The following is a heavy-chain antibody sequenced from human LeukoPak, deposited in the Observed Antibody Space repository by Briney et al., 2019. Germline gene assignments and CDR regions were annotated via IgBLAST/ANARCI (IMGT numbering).Heavy chain of an antibody. Sequence: ASVKVSCKASGYTFTGYYMHWVRQAPGQGLEWMGRINPNSGGTNYAQKFQGRVTMTRDTSISTAYMDLSRLRSDDTAVYYCARAVAGKGDVFDYWGQGTLVTVSS. CDR1: GYTFTGYY. CDR2: INPNSGGT. D-gene: IGHD6-19*01. CDR3: ARAVAGKGDVFDY. J-gene: IGHJ4*02. V-gene: IGHV1-2*06.